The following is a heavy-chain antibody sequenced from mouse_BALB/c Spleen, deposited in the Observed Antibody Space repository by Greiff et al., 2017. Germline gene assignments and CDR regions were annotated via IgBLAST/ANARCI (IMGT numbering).Heavy chain of an antibody. D-gene: IGHD2-10*01. CDR3: ARDTYYGKGYFDY. V-gene: IGHV14-3*02. Sequence: EVKLVESGAELVKPGASVKLSCTASGFNIKDTYMHWVKQRPEQGLEWIGRIDPANGNTKYDPKFQGKATITADTSSNTAYLQLSSLTSEDTAVYYCARDTYYGKGYFDYWGQGTTLTVSS. J-gene: IGHJ2*01. CDR1: GFNIKDTY. CDR2: IDPANGNT.